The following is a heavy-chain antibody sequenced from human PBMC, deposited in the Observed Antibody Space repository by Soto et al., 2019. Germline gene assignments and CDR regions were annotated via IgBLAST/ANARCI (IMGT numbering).Heavy chain of an antibody. CDR2: ITIRTGNV. V-gene: IGHV3-48*02. CDR3: VRDRDLYRDMFHADL. D-gene: IGHD3-10*02. Sequence: GGSLSLSCEASGFPISECSMNWVRQAPGKGLEWLAYITIRTGNVLYADSVRGRFTISADNAENSVILQMNSLRDEDSAVYFCVRDRDLYRDMFHADLWGQGTLVTVS. J-gene: IGHJ4*01. CDR1: GFPISECS.